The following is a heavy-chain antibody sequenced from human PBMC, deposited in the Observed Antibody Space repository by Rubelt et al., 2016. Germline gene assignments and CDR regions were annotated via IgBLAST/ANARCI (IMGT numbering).Heavy chain of an antibody. J-gene: IGHJ3*02. CDR3: ARDQGSGLKDAFDI. Sequence: QLQLQESGPGLVKPSETLSLTCTVSGGSISSSSYYWGWIRQPPGKGLEWIGSIYYSGSTYYNPSLKSRVTISVDTSKNQFSRKLGSGTAADTAVYYCARDQGSGLKDAFDIWGQGTMVTVSS. CDR2: IYYSGST. V-gene: IGHV4-39*07. CDR1: GGSISSSSYY. D-gene: IGHD3-10*01.